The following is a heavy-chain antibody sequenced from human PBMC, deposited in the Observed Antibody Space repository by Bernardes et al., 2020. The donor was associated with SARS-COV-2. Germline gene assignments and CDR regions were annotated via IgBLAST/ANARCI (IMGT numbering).Heavy chain of an antibody. J-gene: IGHJ6*02. V-gene: IGHV3-23*01. Sequence: GGSLRLSCRGSGFNFDDYAFHWVRQVPGKGLEWVSAISGSGGSTYYADSVTGRFTISRDNSKNTLYLQMNSLRAEDTAVYYCAKGFRGVISSYYGMDVWGQGTTVTVSS. D-gene: IGHD3-10*01. CDR3: AKGFRGVISSYYGMDV. CDR2: ISGSGGST. CDR1: GFNFDDYA.